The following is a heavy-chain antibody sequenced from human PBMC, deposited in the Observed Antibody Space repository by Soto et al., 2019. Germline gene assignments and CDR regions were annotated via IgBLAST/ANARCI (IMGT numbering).Heavy chain of an antibody. CDR3: ARQGTSGGYYRYYYYGMDV. CDR2: IHYDGST. D-gene: IGHD1-1*01. V-gene: IGHV4-39*01. CDR1: GGSISRSSYF. J-gene: IGHJ6*02. Sequence: QLQLQESGPGLVKPSETLSLTCTVSGGSISRSSYFWGWIRQPPGKGLEWIGSIHYDGSTNYNPSLKGRLIISPGPAKNQFSLKLSSVTAADTAVYYCARQGTSGGYYRYYYYGMDVWGQGTTVTVSS.